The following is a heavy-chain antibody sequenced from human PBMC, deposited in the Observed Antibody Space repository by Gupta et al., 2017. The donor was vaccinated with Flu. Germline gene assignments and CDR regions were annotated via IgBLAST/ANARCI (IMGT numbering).Heavy chain of an antibody. CDR3: ARDFGYYDSSGYLGY. Sequence: QVQLVESGGGLVKPGGSLRLSCEASGFTFRHYYMSWIRQAPGKGLEWVSYISSSGSTIYYADSVKGRFTISRDNAKNSLYLQMNRLRAEETAVYYCARDFGYYDSSGYLGYWGQGTLVTVSS. D-gene: IGHD3-22*01. V-gene: IGHV3-11*01. J-gene: IGHJ4*02. CDR1: GFTFRHYY. CDR2: ISSSGSTI.